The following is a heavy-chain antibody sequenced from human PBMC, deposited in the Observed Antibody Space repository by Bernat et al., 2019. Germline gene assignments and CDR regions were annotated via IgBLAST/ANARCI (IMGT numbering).Heavy chain of an antibody. Sequence: VQLVESGGGLVKPGGSLRLSCAASGFTFSNYAMSWVRQAPGKGLEWVSAITGSGGDTYHADSVRGRFTISRDNSKKTLYLQMDSLRAEDTAIYHCVKGSASSRPYYFDCWGQGTLVTVSA. CDR3: VKGSASSRPYYFDC. V-gene: IGHV3-23*04. J-gene: IGHJ4*02. CDR2: ITGSGGDT. CDR1: GFTFSNYA.